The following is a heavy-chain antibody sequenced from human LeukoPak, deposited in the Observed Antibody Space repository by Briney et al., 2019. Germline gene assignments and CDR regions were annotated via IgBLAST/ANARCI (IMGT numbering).Heavy chain of an antibody. Sequence: PSETLSLTCTVSGGSISSGSYYWSWIRQPAGKGLEWIGRIYTSGSTNYNPSLKSRVTISVDTSKNQFSLKLSSVTAADTAVYYCASTNNLGGYSSGRWYYYYGMDVWGQGTTVTVSS. D-gene: IGHD6-19*01. CDR2: IYTSGST. V-gene: IGHV4-61*02. CDR3: ASTNNLGGYSSGRWYYYYGMDV. J-gene: IGHJ6*02. CDR1: GGSISSGSYY.